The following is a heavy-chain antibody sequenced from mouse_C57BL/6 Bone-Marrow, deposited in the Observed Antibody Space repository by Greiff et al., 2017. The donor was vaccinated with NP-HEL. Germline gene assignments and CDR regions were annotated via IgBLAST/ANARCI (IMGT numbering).Heavy chain of an antibody. Sequence: EVKVVESGAELVRPGASVKLSCTASGFNIKDDYMHWVKQRPEQGLEWIGWIDPESGDTEYASKFQGKATITADTSSNTAYLQLSSLTSEDTAVYYCTTTIRAYWGQGTLVTVSA. D-gene: IGHD2-12*01. CDR3: TTTIRAY. CDR1: GFNIKDDY. J-gene: IGHJ3*01. V-gene: IGHV14-4*01. CDR2: IDPESGDT.